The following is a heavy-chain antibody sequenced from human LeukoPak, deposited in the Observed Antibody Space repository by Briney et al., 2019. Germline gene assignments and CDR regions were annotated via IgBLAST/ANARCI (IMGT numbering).Heavy chain of an antibody. D-gene: IGHD6-6*01. CDR1: GFTFNSYN. J-gene: IGHJ3*02. V-gene: IGHV3-48*02. CDR2: ISSSSSTI. CDR3: ARAYSSSSGRDAFDS. Sequence: GGSLRLSGAASGFTFNSYNVNWVRQAPGKGLEWVSYISSSSSTIYYADSVKGRFTISRDSAKTSLFLQMNSLRDEDTAVYYCARAYSSSSGRDAFDSWGLATLVTVSS.